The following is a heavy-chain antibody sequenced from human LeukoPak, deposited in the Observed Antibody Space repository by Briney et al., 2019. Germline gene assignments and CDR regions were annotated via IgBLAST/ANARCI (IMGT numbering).Heavy chain of an antibody. V-gene: IGHV1-2*02. CDR2: INPNSGGT. J-gene: IGHJ3*02. D-gene: IGHD1-1*01. CDR1: GYTFTGYY. Sequence: ASVTVSCKASGYTFTGYYMHWVRQAPGQGPEWMGWINPNSGGTNYAKKFQGRVTMTRDTSISTAYMELSRLRSDDTAVYYCASTTGTTQSDAFDIWGQGTMVTVSS. CDR3: ASTTGTTQSDAFDI.